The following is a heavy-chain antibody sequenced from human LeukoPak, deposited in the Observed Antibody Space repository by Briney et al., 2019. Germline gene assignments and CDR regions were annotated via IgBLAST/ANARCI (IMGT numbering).Heavy chain of an antibody. Sequence: GGSLRLSCVASGFSFNNYWMSWFRQAPGKGLEWVGNIKTDGGEKCYVDSVRGRFTISRDNAKNSLYLQMNSLRAEDTAVYYCARDYVWGSPESDYWGQGTLVTVSS. CDR2: IKTDGGEK. CDR1: GFSFNNYW. J-gene: IGHJ4*02. V-gene: IGHV3-7*01. CDR3: ARDYVWGSPESDY. D-gene: IGHD7-27*01.